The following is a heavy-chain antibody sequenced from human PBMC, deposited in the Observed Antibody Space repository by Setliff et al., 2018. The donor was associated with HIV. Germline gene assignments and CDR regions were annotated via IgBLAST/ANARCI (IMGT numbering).Heavy chain of an antibody. D-gene: IGHD3-22*01. CDR2: MNPSSGHT. CDR1: GGTFNSFA. V-gene: IGHV1-8*02. J-gene: IGHJ1*01. Sequence: ASVKVSCKASGGTFNSFAINWVRQAPGQGLEWMGWMNPSSGHTGYAHKFQGRVTMTRDTSISTAFMELSSLTSEDSAVYYCARGGGSSYLYDSRGSEYFQFWGQGALVTVSS. CDR3: ARGGGSSYLYDSRGSEYFQF.